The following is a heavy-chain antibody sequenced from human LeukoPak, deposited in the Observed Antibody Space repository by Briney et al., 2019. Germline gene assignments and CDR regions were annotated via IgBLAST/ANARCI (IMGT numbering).Heavy chain of an antibody. CDR2: IKGDESAR. J-gene: IGHJ4*02. Sequence: PGGSLRLFCAASGFTFSTYWMAWVRQAPGKGLEWVANIKGDESARHQADSVKGRFTISRDNTQNSLYLQMSNLRGDDTAVYYCARDVVGSLDYWGQGTLVTVSS. V-gene: IGHV3-7*01. CDR3: ARDVVGSLDY. D-gene: IGHD1-26*01. CDR1: GFTFSTYW.